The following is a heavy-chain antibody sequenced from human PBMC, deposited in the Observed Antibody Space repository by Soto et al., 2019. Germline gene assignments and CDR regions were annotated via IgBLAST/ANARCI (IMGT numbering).Heavy chain of an antibody. V-gene: IGHV4-30-2*01. CDR1: GGSVTSGNYA. CDR2: IYHSGNT. J-gene: IGHJ4*02. Sequence: QLQLQESGSGLVKPSQTLSLTCAVSGGSVTSGNYAWSWLRQPPGEGLEWIGYIYHSGNTYYNPSLRSRVTISLDRSKNQFSLMLNSVTAADTAVYYCARAELSSRYYYFDYWGQGSLVTVSS. D-gene: IGHD1-26*01. CDR3: ARAELSSRYYYFDY.